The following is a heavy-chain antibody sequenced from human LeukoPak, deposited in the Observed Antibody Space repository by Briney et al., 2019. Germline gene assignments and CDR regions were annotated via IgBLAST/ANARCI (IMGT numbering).Heavy chain of an antibody. CDR3: ARPYSSSSADWFDP. CDR2: MNPNSGNT. D-gene: IGHD6-6*01. Sequence: ASVKVSCKASGYTFTSYDINWARQATGQGLEWMGWMNPNSGNTGYAQKFQGRVTMTRNTSISTAYMELSSLRSEDTAVYYCARPYSSSSADWFDPWGQGTLVTVSS. J-gene: IGHJ5*02. V-gene: IGHV1-8*01. CDR1: GYTFTSYD.